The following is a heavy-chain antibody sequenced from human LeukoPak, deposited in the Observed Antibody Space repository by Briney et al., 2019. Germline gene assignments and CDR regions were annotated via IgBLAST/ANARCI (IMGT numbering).Heavy chain of an antibody. CDR3: ARVSPSGVGTGTPGWFDP. CDR2: VYSTGNT. D-gene: IGHD1-7*01. CDR1: GGSITNHY. Sequence: SETLSLTCTVSGGSITNHYWTWLRQPPGKGLEWIGYVYSTGNTNYNPSLKSRVTISVDTSKNQFSLKLSSVTAADTAVYYCARVSPSGVGTGTPGWFDPWGQGTLVTVSS. V-gene: IGHV4-59*11. J-gene: IGHJ5*02.